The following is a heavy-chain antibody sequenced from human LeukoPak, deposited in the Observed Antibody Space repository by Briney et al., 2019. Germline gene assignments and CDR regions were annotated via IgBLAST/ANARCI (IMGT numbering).Heavy chain of an antibody. CDR2: IYHSGST. D-gene: IGHD3-10*01. Sequence: SETLSLTCTGSGGSISSYYWSWIRQPPGKGLEWIGYIYHSGSTYYNPSLNSRVTMSADRSKNQFSLRLTSVTAADTAVYYCVRTMVRAVITSPYSTSCGQATLVTVSS. J-gene: IGHJ5*02. CDR3: VRTMVRAVITSPYSTS. CDR1: GGSISSYY. V-gene: IGHV4-59*04.